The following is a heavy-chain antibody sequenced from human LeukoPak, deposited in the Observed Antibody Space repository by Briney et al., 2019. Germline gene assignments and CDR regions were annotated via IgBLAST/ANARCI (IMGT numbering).Heavy chain of an antibody. CDR3: ARRSIAVAGTPHYGPYYFDF. V-gene: IGHV1-2*02. J-gene: IGHJ4*02. CDR2: IDPKSGGT. CDR1: GYTFTGYY. D-gene: IGHD6-19*01. Sequence: ASVKVSCKASGYTFTGYYLHWVRQAPGQGLEWMGWIDPKSGGTNYPQRFQGRVTMTRDTSISTAYMELSRLTSDDTAVFYCARRSIAVAGTPHYGPYYFDFWGQGTLVTVSS.